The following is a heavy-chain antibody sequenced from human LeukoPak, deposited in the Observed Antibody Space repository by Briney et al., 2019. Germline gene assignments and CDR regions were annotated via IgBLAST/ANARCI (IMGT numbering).Heavy chain of an antibody. J-gene: IGHJ3*01. Sequence: GGSLRLSCAASGFTFSRNWMHWVRQGSGKGLVWVSRIKYDGTYANYADSVKGRFTISRDNARNTLYLQMNSLRAEDTAVYFCVRDNDRYSFDVWGQGTKVTVSS. D-gene: IGHD1-1*01. CDR3: VRDNDRYSFDV. V-gene: IGHV3-74*01. CDR1: GFTFSRNW. CDR2: IKYDGTYA.